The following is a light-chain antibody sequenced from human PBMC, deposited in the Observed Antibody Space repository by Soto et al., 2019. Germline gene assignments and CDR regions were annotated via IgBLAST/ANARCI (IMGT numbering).Light chain of an antibody. CDR1: QSVSIY. J-gene: IGKJ1*01. CDR3: QQDYNLWT. Sequence: EIVMTQSPATVSVSPMAIATLSCRASQSVSIYLAWYQQKPGQAPRLLIYDASNRATGIPARFSGSGSGTDFTLTISSLQTEDFAVYYCQQDYNLWTFGQGTKVDIK. V-gene: IGKV3D-15*01. CDR2: DAS.